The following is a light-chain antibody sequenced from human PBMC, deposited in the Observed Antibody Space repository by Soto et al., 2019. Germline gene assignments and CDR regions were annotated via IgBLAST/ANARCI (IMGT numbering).Light chain of an antibody. CDR2: DVS. CDR1: SSDVGGYNY. CDR3: SSYTSSSTYV. J-gene: IGLJ1*01. Sequence: QSVLTQPASVSGSPGQSITLSCTGTSSDVGGYNYVSWYQQHPGKAPKLMIYDVSNRPSGISNRFSGSKSGNTASLTIPGLQAEDEADYYCSSYTSSSTYVFGTGTKVTVL. V-gene: IGLV2-14*01.